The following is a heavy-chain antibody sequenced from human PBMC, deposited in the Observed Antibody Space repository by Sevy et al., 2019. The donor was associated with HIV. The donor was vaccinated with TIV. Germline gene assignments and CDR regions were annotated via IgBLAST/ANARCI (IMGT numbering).Heavy chain of an antibody. V-gene: IGHV3-23*01. D-gene: IGHD3-22*01. CDR3: AKNDITMIVVVIISSFDY. J-gene: IGHJ4*02. CDR2: ISGSGGST. CDR1: GFTFSSYA. Sequence: GGSLRLSCAASGFTFSSYAMSWVRQAPGKGLEWVSAISGSGGSTYYADSVKGRLTISRDNSKNTLYLQMNSLRAEDTAVYYCAKNDITMIVVVIISSFDYWGQGTLVTVSS.